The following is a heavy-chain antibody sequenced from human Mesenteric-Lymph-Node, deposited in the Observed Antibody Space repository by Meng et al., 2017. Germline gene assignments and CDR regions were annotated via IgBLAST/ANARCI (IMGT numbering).Heavy chain of an antibody. D-gene: IGHD3-3*02. CDR3: VISSHN. CDR1: GGSISSSYW. Sequence: QVQLQESGPGLVKPSQTLSLTCTVSGGSISSSYWWTWVRQSPGKGLEWIGEMYHSGTTNYNPSLKSRVTISMGKSNNQLSLKLNSVTAADTAIYYCVISSHNWGQGTLVTVSS. CDR2: MYHSGTT. J-gene: IGHJ4*02. V-gene: IGHV4-4*02.